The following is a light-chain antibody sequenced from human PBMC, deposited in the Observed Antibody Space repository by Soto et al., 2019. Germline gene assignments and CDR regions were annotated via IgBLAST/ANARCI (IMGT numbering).Light chain of an antibody. CDR2: DAS. V-gene: IGKV1-5*01. CDR3: QHDNSYLFT. J-gene: IGKJ3*01. Sequence: DIPMTQSPSTLSASVGDRVTITCRASQSISSWLAWYQQKPGKAPKLLLDDASSLESGVPSRFSGSGSGTEFTLTISSLQPDDFATYYCQHDNSYLFTFGPGTKVDIK. CDR1: QSISSW.